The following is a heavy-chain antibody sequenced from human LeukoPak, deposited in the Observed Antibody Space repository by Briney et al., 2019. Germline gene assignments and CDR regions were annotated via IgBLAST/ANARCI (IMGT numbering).Heavy chain of an antibody. D-gene: IGHD6-13*01. Sequence: SETLSLTCTVSGGSISSYYWSWIRQPPGKGLEWIGYIYYSGSTNYNPSLKSRVTISVDTSKNQFSLKLSSVTAADTAVYYCARGRGNSDWGQGTLVTVSS. J-gene: IGHJ4*02. CDR2: IYYSGST. CDR1: GGSISSYY. V-gene: IGHV4-59*08. CDR3: ARGRGNSD.